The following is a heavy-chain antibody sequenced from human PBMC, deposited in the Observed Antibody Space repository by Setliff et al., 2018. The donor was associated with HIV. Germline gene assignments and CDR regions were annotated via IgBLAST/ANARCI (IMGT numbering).Heavy chain of an antibody. Sequence: SETLSLTCSVSGGSMSTYYWSWIRQPAGKRLEWIGRVYTSGSTIYNPSPRSRVTMSVDTSKSQFSLKLNSVAAADTAVYYCARVFPPIRGAPFGTPPGAFDIWGQGTMVTVSS. CDR3: ARVFPPIRGAPFGTPPGAFDI. V-gene: IGHV4-4*07. D-gene: IGHD2-15*01. J-gene: IGHJ3*02. CDR1: GGSMSTYY. CDR2: VYTSGST.